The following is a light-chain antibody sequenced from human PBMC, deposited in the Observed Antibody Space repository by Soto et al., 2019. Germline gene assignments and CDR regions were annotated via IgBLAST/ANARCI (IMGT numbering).Light chain of an antibody. CDR3: QQYNSYSPWT. J-gene: IGKJ1*01. CDR2: KES. CDR1: QSITNW. Sequence: DIQMTQSPSTLSASVGDRVTITCRASQSITNWWAWSQQKPGKAPKLLIYKESSLESGVTSRFSGSGSGTEFTLTITSLQPDDFATYYCQQYNSYSPWTFGQGTKVEI. V-gene: IGKV1-5*03.